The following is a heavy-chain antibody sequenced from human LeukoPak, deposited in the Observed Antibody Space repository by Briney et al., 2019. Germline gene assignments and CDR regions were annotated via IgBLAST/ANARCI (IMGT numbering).Heavy chain of an antibody. CDR1: GFTFNIYG. CDR3: ARVRRGTIPLSDDY. V-gene: IGHV3-69-1*01. D-gene: IGHD3-3*01. CDR2: VGGGDDI. Sequence: GGSLRLSCAASGFTFNIYGMSWVRQAPGKGLEWVASVGGGDDIHYADSVKGRFTVSRDDAKNSLYLQMNSLRAEDTAVYYCARVRRGTIPLSDDYWGQGTLVTVSS. J-gene: IGHJ4*02.